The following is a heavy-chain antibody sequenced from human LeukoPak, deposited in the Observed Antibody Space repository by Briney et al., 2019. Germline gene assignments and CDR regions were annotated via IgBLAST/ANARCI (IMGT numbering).Heavy chain of an antibody. CDR1: GGSISSYY. D-gene: IGHD1-1*01. V-gene: IGHV3-23*01. CDR3: ARDPRTVRI. Sequence: ETLSLTCTVSGGSISSYYWSWVRQAPGKGLEWVSAISGSGGSTYYADSVKGRFTISRDNSKNTLYLQMNSLRVEDTAIYYCARDPRTVRIWGQGTLVTVSS. CDR2: ISGSGGST. J-gene: IGHJ4*02.